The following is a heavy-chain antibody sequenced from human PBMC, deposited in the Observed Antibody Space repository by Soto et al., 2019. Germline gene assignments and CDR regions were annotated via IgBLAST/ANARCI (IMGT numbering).Heavy chain of an antibody. Sequence: SEPLSHTCTVSGGSISSSSYYWGWIRQPPGKRLEWIGSIYYSGSTYYNPSLRSRVTISVDTSKNQFYLKLSSVTAADSTEYYCATLEEAIHFDYWVQGTLVTVSS. CDR3: ATLEEAIHFDY. CDR2: IYYSGST. CDR1: GGSISSSSYY. V-gene: IGHV4-39*01. J-gene: IGHJ4*01.